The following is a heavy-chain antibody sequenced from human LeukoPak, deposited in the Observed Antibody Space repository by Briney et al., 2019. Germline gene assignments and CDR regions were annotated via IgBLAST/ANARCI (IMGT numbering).Heavy chain of an antibody. CDR3: ARETVTVVRGYFDY. D-gene: IGHD4-23*01. Sequence: GGSLRLSCAASGFTFSSYAMHWVRQAPGKGLEWVAFIWFDGSNKFYADSVKGRFTISRDNSKNTLYLQMNSLRAEDTAVYYCARETVTVVRGYFDYWGQGTLVTVSS. CDR2: IWFDGSNK. CDR1: GFTFSSYA. J-gene: IGHJ4*02. V-gene: IGHV3-30-3*01.